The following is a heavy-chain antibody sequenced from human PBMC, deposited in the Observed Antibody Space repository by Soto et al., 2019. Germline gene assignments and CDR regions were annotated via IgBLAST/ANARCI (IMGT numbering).Heavy chain of an antibody. CDR2: INAGNGNT. J-gene: IGHJ4*02. D-gene: IGHD2-21*01. V-gene: IGHV1-3*01. Sequence: GASVKVSCKASGYTFSSYAMHWVRQAPGQRLEWMGWINAGNGNTKYSQKFQGRVTITRDTFASTAYMELSSLRSEDTAVYYCARDHAYGIPDYRGQGTLVTVSS. CDR3: ARDHAYGIPDY. CDR1: GYTFSSYA.